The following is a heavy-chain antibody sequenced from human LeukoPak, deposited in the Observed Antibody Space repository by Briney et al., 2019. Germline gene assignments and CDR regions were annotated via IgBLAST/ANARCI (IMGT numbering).Heavy chain of an antibody. J-gene: IGHJ4*02. CDR2: ISAYNGNT. CDR1: GYTFTSYG. D-gene: IGHD3-10*01. V-gene: IGHV1-18*01. Sequence: ASVKVSCKASGYTFTSYGISWVRQAPGQGLEWMGWISAYNGNTNYAQKLQGRVTMTTDTSTSTAYMELGSLRSDDTAVYYCARDRWFGELLSIRTNDYWGQGTLVTVSS. CDR3: ARDRWFGELLSIRTNDY.